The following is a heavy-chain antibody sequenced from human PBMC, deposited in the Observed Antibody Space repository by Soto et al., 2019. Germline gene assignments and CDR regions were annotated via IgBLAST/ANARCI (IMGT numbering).Heavy chain of an antibody. D-gene: IGHD3-3*01. J-gene: IGHJ5*02. CDR3: AKLNSRTILKGNGFDP. CDR2: IWYDGSNK. Sequence: PGGSLRLSCAASGFTFSSYGMHWVRQAPGKGLEWVAVIWYDGSNKYYADSVKGRFTISRDNSKNTLYLQMNSLGAEDTALYYCAKLNSRTILKGNGFDPWGQGTLVTVSS. V-gene: IGHV3-33*06. CDR1: GFTFSSYG.